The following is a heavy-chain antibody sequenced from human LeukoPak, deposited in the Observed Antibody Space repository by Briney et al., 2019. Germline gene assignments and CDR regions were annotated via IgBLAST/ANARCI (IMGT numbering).Heavy chain of an antibody. CDR1: GGSINSY. CDR2: ISGSGTI. D-gene: IGHD3-10*01. V-gene: IGHV4-4*07. J-gene: IGHJ5*02. CDR3: ARDSGTTGEVKFDP. Sequence: SETLSLTCTVSGGSINSYWSWIRQPAGKGLEWIGRISGSGTITYNPALQSRLSISIDTSKNQFSLKLVSVTAADTAVYYCARDSGTTGEVKFDPWGQGTLVTVSS.